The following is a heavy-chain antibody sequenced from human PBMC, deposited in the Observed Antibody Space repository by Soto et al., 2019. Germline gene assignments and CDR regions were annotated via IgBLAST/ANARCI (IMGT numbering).Heavy chain of an antibody. CDR2: IYPGDSDT. D-gene: IGHD5-18*01. CDR3: ARCRGYNYGYSDF. V-gene: IGHV5-51*01. J-gene: IGHJ4*02. CDR1: GYSFTNYW. Sequence: GELLKISCKGSGYSFTNYWIAWVRQMPGKGLEWMGIIYPGDSDTRYSPSFQGQVTISADKSISTAYLQWSSLKASDTALYYCARCRGYNYGYSDFWGQGTLVTVSS.